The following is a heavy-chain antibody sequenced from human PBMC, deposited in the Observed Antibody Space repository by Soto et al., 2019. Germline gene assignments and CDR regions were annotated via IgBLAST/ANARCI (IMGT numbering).Heavy chain of an antibody. CDR1: GYSFTSYW. CDR2: IYPGDSDT. D-gene: IGHD3-22*01. V-gene: IGHV5-51*01. CDR3: ARLSYDSSGHSYWYFDL. Sequence: HGESLKISCKGSGYSFTSYWIGWVRQMPGKGLEWMGIIYPGDSDTRYSPSFQGQVTISADKSISTAYLQWSSLKASDTAMYYCARLSYDSSGHSYWYFDLWGRGTLVTVSS. J-gene: IGHJ2*01.